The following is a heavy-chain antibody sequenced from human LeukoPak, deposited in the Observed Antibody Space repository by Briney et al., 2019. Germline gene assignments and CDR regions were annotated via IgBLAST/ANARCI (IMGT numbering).Heavy chain of an antibody. J-gene: IGHJ6*02. CDR3: ARKRVVRGVMLSRYGMDV. CDR2: INHSGSA. CDR1: GGSFSGYY. D-gene: IGHD3-10*01. V-gene: IGHV4-34*01. Sequence: SETLSLTCAVYGGSFSGYYWSWIRQPPGKGLEWIGEINHSGSANYNPSLKSRVTISVDTSKNQFSLKLSSVTAADTAVYYCARKRVVRGVMLSRYGMDVWGQGTTVTVSS.